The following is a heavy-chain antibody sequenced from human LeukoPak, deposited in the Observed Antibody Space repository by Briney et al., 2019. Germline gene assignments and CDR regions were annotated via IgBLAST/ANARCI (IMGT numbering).Heavy chain of an antibody. CDR3: AKSFDFSNGHSPILTPFDS. Sequence: PTGGSLRLSCAASGFTFSSSAMSWVSQAPGKGLEWVSSISARGISTYYADSVKGRFTISRDNSKNTLYLQMNSLRGDDIGVYYCAKSFDFSNGHSPILTPFDSWGQGTLVSVSS. V-gene: IGHV3-23*01. CDR1: GFTFSSSA. J-gene: IGHJ4*02. CDR2: ISARGIST. D-gene: IGHD3-3*01.